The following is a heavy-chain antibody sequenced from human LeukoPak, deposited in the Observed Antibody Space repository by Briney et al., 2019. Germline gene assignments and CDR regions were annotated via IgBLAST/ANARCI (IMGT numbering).Heavy chain of an antibody. J-gene: IGHJ4*01. Sequence: PGGSLRLSCVISGFTFSGYWMNWVRQAPGKGLEWVVSINQNGAERSYVDSVKGRFTISRDNPRNSLYLQMNSLRAEDTAVYYCARDGTAAGLYFDLWGQGTLVTVSS. CDR3: ARDGTAAGLYFDL. CDR1: GFTFSGYW. CDR2: INQNGAER. V-gene: IGHV3-7*01. D-gene: IGHD6-13*01.